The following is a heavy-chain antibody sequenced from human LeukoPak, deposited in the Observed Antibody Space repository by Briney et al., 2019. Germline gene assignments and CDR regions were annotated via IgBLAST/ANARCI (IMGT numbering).Heavy chain of an antibody. V-gene: IGHV3-30-3*01. Sequence: PGGSLRLSCAASGFTFSTYAMHWVRQAPGKGLEWVAAISSDGNHNHSADSVRGRFTISRDNSKNTLFLQMNSLRPDDTAVYYCARDRLPPPGVYCFDPWGQGTLVTVSS. CDR2: ISSDGNHN. CDR1: GFTFSTYA. J-gene: IGHJ5*02. CDR3: ARDRLPPPGVYCFDP. D-gene: IGHD5-12*01.